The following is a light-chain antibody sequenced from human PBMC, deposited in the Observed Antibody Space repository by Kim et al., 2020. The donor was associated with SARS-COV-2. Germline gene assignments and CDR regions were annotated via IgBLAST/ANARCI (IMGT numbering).Light chain of an antibody. CDR1: QSVSTSY. CDR3: QQYGGSPPYT. CDR2: SAS. V-gene: IGKV3-20*01. Sequence: EIVLTQSPGTLSLSPGESATLSCRASQSVSTSYLAWYQQRPGQAPRLLIHSASRRATGIPDRFIGSGSGTEFTLTISRLDYCQQYGGSPPYTFGQGTKLEI. J-gene: IGKJ2*01.